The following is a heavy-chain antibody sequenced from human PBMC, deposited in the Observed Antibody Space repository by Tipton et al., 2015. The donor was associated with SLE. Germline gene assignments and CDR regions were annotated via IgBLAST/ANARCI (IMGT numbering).Heavy chain of an antibody. Sequence: TLSLTCAVYGGSFSGYYWSWIRQPPGKGLEWIGYIYYSGSTYYNPSLKSRVTISVDTSKNQFSLKLSSVTAADTAVYYCAGDTMIGVYYGMDVWGQGTTVTVSS. J-gene: IGHJ6*02. CDR3: AGDTMIGVYYGMDV. V-gene: IGHV4-34*09. CDR1: GGSFSGYY. D-gene: IGHD3-22*01. CDR2: IYYSGST.